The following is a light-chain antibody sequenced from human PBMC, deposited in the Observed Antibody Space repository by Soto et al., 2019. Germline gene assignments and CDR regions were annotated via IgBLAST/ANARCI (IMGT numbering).Light chain of an antibody. V-gene: IGKV1-27*01. J-gene: IGKJ4*01. CDR2: AAS. Sequence: DIQMTQSPSSLSASVGDRVTITCRASQGISTYLAWYQQKPGKAPKLLIYAASTLQSGVPSRFSGSGSGTDFTLTISSQPPEDVATYFCQKYTSAPLTFGGGTKEEIK. CDR3: QKYTSAPLT. CDR1: QGISTY.